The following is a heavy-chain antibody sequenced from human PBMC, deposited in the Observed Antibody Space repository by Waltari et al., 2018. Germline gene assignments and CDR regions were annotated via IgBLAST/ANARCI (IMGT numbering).Heavy chain of an antibody. CDR3: ARDVLEYSGYHYAFDI. Sequence: QVQLVQSGAEVKKPGSSVKVSCKASGGTFSSYAISWVRQAPGQGLEWMGGIIPSFGTATYAKKFQGRVTITADESTSTAYMELSRLRSEDTAVYYCARDVLEYSGYHYAFDIWGQGTMVTVSS. CDR1: GGTFSSYA. D-gene: IGHD5-12*01. J-gene: IGHJ3*02. V-gene: IGHV1-69*12. CDR2: IIPSFGTA.